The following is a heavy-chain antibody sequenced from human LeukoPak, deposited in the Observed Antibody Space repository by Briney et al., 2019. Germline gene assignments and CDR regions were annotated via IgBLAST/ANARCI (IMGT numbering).Heavy chain of an antibody. V-gene: IGHV3-9*01. CDR3: AKGRRYYGSGSRGPFDH. CDR1: GFTFDDYA. J-gene: IGHJ4*02. CDR2: ISWNSGSI. D-gene: IGHD3-10*01. Sequence: SLRLSCAASGFTFDDYAMHWVRQAPGKGLEWVSGISWNSGSIGYADSVKGRFTISRDNAKNSLYLQMNSLRAEDTALYYCAKGRRYYGSGSRGPFDHWGQGTLVTVSS.